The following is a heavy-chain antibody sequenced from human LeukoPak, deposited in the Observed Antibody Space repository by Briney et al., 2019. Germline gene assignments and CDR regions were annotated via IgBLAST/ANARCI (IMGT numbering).Heavy chain of an antibody. CDR1: GFTFSSYS. CDR3: AREPPDCSSTSCYGAYGMDV. D-gene: IGHD2-2*01. J-gene: IGHJ6*02. Sequence: GGSLRLSCAASGFTFSSYSMNWVRQAPGKGLEWVSSISSSSSSYIYYADSVKGRFTISRDNAKNSLYLQMNSLRAEDTAVYYCAREPPDCSSTSCYGAYGMDVWGQGTTVTVSS. CDR2: ISSSSSSYI. V-gene: IGHV3-21*01.